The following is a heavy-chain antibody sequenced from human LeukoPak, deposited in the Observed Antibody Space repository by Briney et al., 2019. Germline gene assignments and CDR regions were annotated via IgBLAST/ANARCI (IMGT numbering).Heavy chain of an antibody. CDR1: LDSTTSNF. D-gene: IGHD1-14*01. J-gene: IGHJ4*02. Sequence: PSETLSLTCTVSLDSTTSNFWSWVRQPPGKGLEWIGEIHRSGSPNYNPPLQSRVTISIDRSRNQIVLELSSVTAADTAVYYCAREILGGFNPGAYWGQGTLVTVSS. CDR2: IHRSGSP. CDR3: AREILGGFNPGAY. V-gene: IGHV4-4*02.